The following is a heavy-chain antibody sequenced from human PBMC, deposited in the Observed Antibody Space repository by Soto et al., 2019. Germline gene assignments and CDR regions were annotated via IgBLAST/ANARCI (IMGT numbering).Heavy chain of an antibody. D-gene: IGHD3-22*01. CDR2: ISFDGSNK. CDR3: AKVDSSAYFPFDY. J-gene: IGHJ4*02. Sequence: QVQLVESGGGVVQPGTSLRLSCAASGSTFSNYGMHWVRQAPGKGLEWMAVISFDGSNKYYANSVKGRFTISRDNSKSTQYLQMNSLRAEDTAVYYCAKVDSSAYFPFDYWGQGTLVTVSS. V-gene: IGHV3-30*18. CDR1: GSTFSNYG.